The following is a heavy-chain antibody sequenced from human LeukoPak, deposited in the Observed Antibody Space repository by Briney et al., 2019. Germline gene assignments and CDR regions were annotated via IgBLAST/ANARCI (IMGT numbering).Heavy chain of an antibody. Sequence: GASLRLSCAASGFTVSNNYMRWVRQAPGKGLERVSIINSRGSPSYADSVKGRFTISRDDSRNTVYIQMNNLRAEDTAIYYCARGFNSGWYGAYWGQGPLVTVSP. V-gene: IGHV3-53*01. D-gene: IGHD6-19*01. CDR3: ARGFNSGWYGAY. CDR2: INSRGSP. J-gene: IGHJ4*02. CDR1: GFTVSNNY.